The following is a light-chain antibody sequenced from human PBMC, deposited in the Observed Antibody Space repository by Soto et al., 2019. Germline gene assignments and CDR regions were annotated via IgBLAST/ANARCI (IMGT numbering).Light chain of an antibody. CDR2: GVS. CDR3: QQRYDSHVT. Sequence: DIQLTQSPSSLSASVGDEVTITCRASEGISQCLAWYQQKPGRAPTILIYGVSTLQSGVPSRFSGGGSGTNLSLTISNLQLEDFATYYYQQRYDSHVTFGRGTRVEIK. V-gene: IGKV1-39*01. CDR1: EGISQC. J-gene: IGKJ4*01.